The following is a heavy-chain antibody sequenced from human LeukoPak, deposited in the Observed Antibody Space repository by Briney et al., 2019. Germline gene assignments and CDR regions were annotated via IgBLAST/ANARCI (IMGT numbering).Heavy chain of an antibody. Sequence: SETLSLTCTVSGGSISSGSYYWSWIRQPAGKGLEWIGRIYTSGSTNYNPSLKSRVTISVDTSKNQFSLKLSSVTAADTAVYYCVGDGYSKNYWGQGTLVTVSS. J-gene: IGHJ4*02. CDR1: GGSISSGSYY. CDR3: VGDGYSKNY. CDR2: IYTSGST. V-gene: IGHV4-61*02. D-gene: IGHD6-13*01.